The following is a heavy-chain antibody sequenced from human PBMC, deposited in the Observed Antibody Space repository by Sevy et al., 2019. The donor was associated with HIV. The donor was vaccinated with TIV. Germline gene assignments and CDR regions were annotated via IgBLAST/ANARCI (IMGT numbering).Heavy chain of an antibody. V-gene: IGHV3-33*01. J-gene: IGHJ6*02. CDR1: GFTFSSYG. Sequence: GGSLRLSCAASGFTFSSYGMHWVRQAPGKGLEWVAVIWYDGSNKYYADSVKGRITISRDNSKNTLYLQMNSLRAEDTAVYYCARGRVVQGRYYYYYGMDVGGQGTTVTVSS. D-gene: IGHD2-15*01. CDR3: ARGRVVQGRYYYYYGMDV. CDR2: IWYDGSNK.